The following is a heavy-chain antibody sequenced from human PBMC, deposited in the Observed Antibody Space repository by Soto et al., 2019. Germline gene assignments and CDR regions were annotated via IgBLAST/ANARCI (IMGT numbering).Heavy chain of an antibody. CDR2: ISTYNGNT. V-gene: IGHV1-18*01. J-gene: IGHJ4*02. CDR3: ARRLYGDYDC. D-gene: IGHD4-17*01. Sequence: QAQLVQSGAEVKEPGASVKVSCKASGYSFTTSGITWVRQAPGQGLEWMGWISTYNGNTNYAQKLQDRVTLTTDTSTSTAYMELRSLRSDDTAVYYCARRLYGDYDCWGQGTLVTVSS. CDR1: GYSFTTSG.